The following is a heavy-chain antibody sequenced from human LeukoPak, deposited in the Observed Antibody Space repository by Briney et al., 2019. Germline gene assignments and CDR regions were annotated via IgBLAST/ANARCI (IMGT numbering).Heavy chain of an antibody. D-gene: IGHD3-10*01. CDR3: ARASSSYKFGSGTLYFDY. J-gene: IGHJ4*02. Sequence: GGSLRLSCAASVFTFSRYWIQWVRQPPGKGLVWVSRIAPDGSSTNYADSVKGRFTIFRDNAKNTLYLEMNSLRAEDTAVYYCARASSSYKFGSGTLYFDYWGQGTLVTVSS. CDR2: IAPDGSST. V-gene: IGHV3-74*01. CDR1: VFTFSRYW.